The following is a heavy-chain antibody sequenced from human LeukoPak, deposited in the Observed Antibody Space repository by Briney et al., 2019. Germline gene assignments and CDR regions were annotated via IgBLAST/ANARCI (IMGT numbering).Heavy chain of an antibody. V-gene: IGHV4-59*01. J-gene: IGHJ4*02. D-gene: IGHD5-18*01. CDR3: ARCLRGYSYGPFDY. CDR1: GGSISSYY. CDR2: IHDTGST. Sequence: SETLSLTCTVSGGSISSYYWSWIRQYPGKGLEWIGYIHDTGSTNYNPSLKSRVSLSVDTSKNQFSLELNSVTAADTAVYYCARCLRGYSYGPFDYWGQGTLVTVSS.